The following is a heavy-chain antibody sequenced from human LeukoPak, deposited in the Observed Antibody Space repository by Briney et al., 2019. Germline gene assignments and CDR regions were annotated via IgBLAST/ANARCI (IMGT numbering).Heavy chain of an antibody. CDR1: GGSFSGYY. CDR2: INHSGST. CDR3: ARAGGRGWFDP. D-gene: IGHD2-15*01. Sequence: SETMSLTCAVYGGSFSGYYWSWIRQPPGKGLEWSGEINHSGSTNYNPSLKSRVTISVDTSKNQFSLKLSSVTAADTAVYYCARAGGRGWFDPWGQGTLVTVPS. V-gene: IGHV4-34*01. J-gene: IGHJ5*02.